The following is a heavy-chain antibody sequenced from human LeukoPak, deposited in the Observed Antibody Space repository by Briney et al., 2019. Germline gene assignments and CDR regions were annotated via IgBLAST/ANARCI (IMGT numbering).Heavy chain of an antibody. CDR3: AKDVGKWESLHFFDY. D-gene: IGHD1-26*01. J-gene: IGHJ4*02. V-gene: IGHV3-23*01. CDR2: MSGSGAST. Sequence: GGSLRLSCLTSGFTLSTNAMCWVRQAPGMGLEWVSGMSGSGASTYYAVSVKGRFTISRDDSRNTLYLQMNSLRGDDTAVYYCAKDVGKWESLHFFDYWGQGTLVTVSS. CDR1: GFTLSTNA.